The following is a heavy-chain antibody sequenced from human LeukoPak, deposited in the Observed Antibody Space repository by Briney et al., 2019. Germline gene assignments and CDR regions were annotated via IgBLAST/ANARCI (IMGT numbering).Heavy chain of an antibody. V-gene: IGHV1-18*01. CDR3: ARHTGSLYDFWSGYIDY. CDR1: GYTISSSG. D-gene: IGHD3-3*01. Sequence: ASVKVSCKASGYTISSSGISWVRQAPGQGLEWMGWINSYNDNTKYAQRFQGRVTMTTDRSTSTAYMELRSLRSDDTAVYYCARHTGSLYDFWSGYIDYWGQGTLVTVSS. J-gene: IGHJ4*02. CDR2: INSYNDNT.